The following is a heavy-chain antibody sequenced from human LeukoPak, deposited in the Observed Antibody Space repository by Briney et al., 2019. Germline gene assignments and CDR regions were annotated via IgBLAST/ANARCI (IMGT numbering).Heavy chain of an antibody. J-gene: IGHJ4*02. CDR2: IYPSGST. Sequence: PSETLSLTCTVSGGSISSGSYYWNWIRQPAGKGLEWIGRIYPSGSTNYNPSLKSRVTISIDTSKNLFSLKLSSVTAADTAVYYCATVDKIVRATTFDYWDQGTLVTVSS. CDR1: GGSISSGSYY. CDR3: ATVDKIVRATTFDY. D-gene: IGHD1-26*01. V-gene: IGHV4-61*02.